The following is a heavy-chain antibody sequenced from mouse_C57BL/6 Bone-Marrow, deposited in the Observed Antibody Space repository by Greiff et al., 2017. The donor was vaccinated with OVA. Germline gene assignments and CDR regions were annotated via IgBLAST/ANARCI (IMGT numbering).Heavy chain of an antibody. CDR1: GFSLTSYG. V-gene: IGHV2-2*01. CDR2: IWSGGLT. Sequence: QVQLQQSGPGLVQPSQSLSITCTVSGFSLTSYGVHWVRHSPGKGLALLGVIWSGGLTDYNAAFISRLSISKDNSKSQVFCKMNSLQADYTAIYYCARRKTFYAMDYWGQGTSVTVSS. CDR3: ARRKTFYAMDY. J-gene: IGHJ4*01.